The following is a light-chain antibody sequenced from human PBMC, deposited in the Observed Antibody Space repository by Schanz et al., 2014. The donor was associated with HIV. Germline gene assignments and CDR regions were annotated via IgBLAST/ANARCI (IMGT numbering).Light chain of an antibody. V-gene: IGLV2-14*02. CDR1: SSDVGSYNL. CDR2: EVS. CDR3: SSYAATSNVL. Sequence: QSALTQPASVSGSPGQSITISCTGPSSDVGSYNLVSWYQQHPGKAPKLMIYEVSERPSGVPDRFSGSKSGNTASLTVSGLQADDEADYYCSSYAATSNVLFGGGTKLTVL. J-gene: IGLJ3*02.